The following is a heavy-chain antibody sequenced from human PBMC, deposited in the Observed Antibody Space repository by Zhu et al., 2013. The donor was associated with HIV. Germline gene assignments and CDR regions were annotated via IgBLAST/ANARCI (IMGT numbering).Heavy chain of an antibody. Sequence: VQLQESGPGLVKPSQTLSLTCTVSGGSISSSNHFWSWIRQPPGKGLEWIGYIHYSGNAYYNPSLEGRLTISVDTSKNQFSLKLSSVTAADTAVYYCAREVITLVQGGDDAFDLWGQGTMVTVSS. CDR2: IHYSGNA. CDR1: GGSISSSNHF. CDR3: AREVITLVQGGDDAFDL. V-gene: IGHV4-30-4*01. D-gene: IGHD3-10*01. J-gene: IGHJ3*01.